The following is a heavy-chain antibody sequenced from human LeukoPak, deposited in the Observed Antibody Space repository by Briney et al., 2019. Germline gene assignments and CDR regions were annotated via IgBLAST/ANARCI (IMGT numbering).Heavy chain of an antibody. V-gene: IGHV4-59*01. CDR3: ARDSVDYYGMDV. J-gene: IGHJ6*02. CDR2: IYYSGST. CDR1: GGSISSYY. Sequence: SETLPLTCTVSGGSISSYYWGWIRQPPGKGLEWIGYIYYSGSTNYNPSLKSRVTISVDTSKNQFSLKLSSVTAADTAVYYCARDSVDYYGMDVWGQGTTVTVSS.